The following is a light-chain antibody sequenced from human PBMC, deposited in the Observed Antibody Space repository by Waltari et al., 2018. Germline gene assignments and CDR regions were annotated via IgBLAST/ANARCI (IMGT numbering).Light chain of an antibody. J-gene: IGKJ1*01. CDR2: AAS. CDR3: QQSYSTPRT. V-gene: IGKV1-39*01. Sequence: DFQMTQSPSSLSASVGDRVTITCRASQSISSYLNWYQQKPGKAPKLLIYAASSLQSGVPSRFSGSGSGTDFTLTISSLQPEDFATYYCQQSYSTPRTFGQGIKVEIK. CDR1: QSISSY.